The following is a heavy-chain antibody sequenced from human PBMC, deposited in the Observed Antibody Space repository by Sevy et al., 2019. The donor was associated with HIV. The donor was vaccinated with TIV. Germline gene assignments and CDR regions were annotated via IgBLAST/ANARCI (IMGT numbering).Heavy chain of an antibody. CDR1: GFTFSSYA. CDR3: ARDSYSSSWFYSWFDP. CDR2: ISYDGSNK. D-gene: IGHD6-13*01. J-gene: IGHJ5*02. Sequence: GGSLRLSCAASGFTFSSYAMHWVRQAPGKGLEWVAVISYDGSNKYYAASVKGRFTISRENSKNTLYLQMNSLRAEDTAVYYCARDSYSSSWFYSWFDPWGQGTLVTVSS. V-gene: IGHV3-30*04.